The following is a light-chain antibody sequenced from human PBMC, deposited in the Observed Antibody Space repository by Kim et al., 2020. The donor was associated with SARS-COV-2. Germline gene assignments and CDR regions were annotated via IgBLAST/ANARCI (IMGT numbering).Light chain of an antibody. CDR1: SSNIGNNY. V-gene: IGLV1-51*01. CDR3: GTWDNSLSEVV. CDR2: DNN. Sequence: GPEVTISCSGSSSNIGNNYVSWYQQHPGTAPKLLISDNNRRPSGIPDRFSGSKSGTSATLGITGLQTGDEADYYCGTWDNSLSEVVFGGGTQLTVL. J-gene: IGLJ2*01.